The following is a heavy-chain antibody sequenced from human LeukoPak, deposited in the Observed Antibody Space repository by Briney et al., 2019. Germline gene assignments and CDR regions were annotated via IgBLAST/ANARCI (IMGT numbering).Heavy chain of an antibody. J-gene: IGHJ4*02. CDR3: ANNIYDDYPDSFDY. V-gene: IGHV3-30-3*01. D-gene: IGHD4-17*01. CDR2: ISYDGSNK. CDR1: GFTFSSYA. Sequence: GRSLRLSCAASGFTFSSYAMHWVRQAPGTGLEWVAVISYDGSNKYYADSVKGRFTISRDNSKNTAYLQMNCLRVEDTAVYYCANNIYDDYPDSFDYWGQGTLVTVSS.